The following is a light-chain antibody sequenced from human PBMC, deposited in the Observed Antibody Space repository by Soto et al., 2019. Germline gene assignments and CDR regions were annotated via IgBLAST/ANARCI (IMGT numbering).Light chain of an antibody. CDR2: GAS. Sequence: DIQMTQSPSTLSGSVGDRVTITCRASQRIATWLAWYQHQPGSAPKLLIYGASTLQSGVPSRFSGSGSGAEFTLTIDNLQPEDFATYYCQQYHLYWTFGPGTKVDI. CDR3: QQYHLYWT. V-gene: IGKV1-5*01. J-gene: IGKJ1*01. CDR1: QRIATW.